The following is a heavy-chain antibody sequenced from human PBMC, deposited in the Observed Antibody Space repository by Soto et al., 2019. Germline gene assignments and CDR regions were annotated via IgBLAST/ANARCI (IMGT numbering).Heavy chain of an antibody. CDR1: GYTFTSYG. D-gene: IGHD3-3*01. CDR3: ARLNTNYYYYMDA. J-gene: IGHJ6*03. V-gene: IGHV1-18*01. CDR2: ISAYNGNT. Sequence: GASVKVSCKASGYTFTSYGISWVRQAPGQGLEWMGRISAYNGNTNYAQKLQGRVTMTTDTSTNTAYMELRSLRSDDTAVYYCARLNTNYYYYMDAWGKGATVTVSS.